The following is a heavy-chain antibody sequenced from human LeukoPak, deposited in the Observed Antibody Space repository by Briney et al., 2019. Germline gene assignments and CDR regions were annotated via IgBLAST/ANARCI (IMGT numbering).Heavy chain of an antibody. D-gene: IGHD2-21*01. CDR1: GYTFTSYG. CDR2: ISAYNGNT. CDR3: ARDRRGGDKYNWFDP. J-gene: IGHJ5*02. V-gene: IGHV1-18*01. Sequence: ASVKVSCKASGYTFTSYGISWVRQAPGQGLEWMGWISAYNGNTNYAQKLQGRVTITTDTSTSTAYMELRSLRSDDTAVYYCARDRRGGDKYNWFDPWGQGTLVTVSS.